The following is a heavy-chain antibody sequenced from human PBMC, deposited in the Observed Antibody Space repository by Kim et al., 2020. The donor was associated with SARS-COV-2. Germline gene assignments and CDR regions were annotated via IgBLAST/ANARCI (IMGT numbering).Heavy chain of an antibody. J-gene: IGHJ6*02. CDR1: GFTFSSYA. Sequence: GGSLRLSCAASGFTFSSYAMHWVRQAPGKGLEWVAVISYDGSNKYYADSVKGRFTISRDNSKNTLYLQMNSLRAEDTAVYYCAREDNTIFGVVRYYYYGMDVWGQGTTVTVSS. D-gene: IGHD3-3*01. CDR3: AREDNTIFGVVRYYYYGMDV. V-gene: IGHV3-30-3*01. CDR2: ISYDGSNK.